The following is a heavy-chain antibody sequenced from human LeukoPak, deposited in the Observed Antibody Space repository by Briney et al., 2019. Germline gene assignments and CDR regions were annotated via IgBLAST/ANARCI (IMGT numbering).Heavy chain of an antibody. CDR2: ISGSGNNT. J-gene: IGHJ4*02. CDR3: AKAMGEQWLLDY. V-gene: IGHV3-23*01. CDR1: GFTFDDYA. Sequence: GRSLRLSCAASGFTFDDYAMSWVRQAPGKGLEWVSAISGSGNNTYYADSVKGRFTISRDNSKSTLYLQMSSLRAEDSATYYCAKAMGEQWLLDYWGQGTLVTVSS. D-gene: IGHD6-19*01.